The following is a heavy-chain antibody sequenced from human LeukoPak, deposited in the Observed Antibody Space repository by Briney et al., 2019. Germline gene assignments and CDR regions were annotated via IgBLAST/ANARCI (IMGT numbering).Heavy chain of an antibody. V-gene: IGHV3-21*01. Sequence: GGSLRLSCAATGFSFSSYSMNWVRQAPGKGLEWVSSISSSSSYIYYADSVKGRFTISRDNAKNSLYLQMNSLRAEDTAVYYCARPLYYDGFDFDYWGQGTLVTVSS. D-gene: IGHD3-22*01. CDR2: ISSSSSYI. CDR1: GFSFSSYS. CDR3: ARPLYYDGFDFDY. J-gene: IGHJ4*02.